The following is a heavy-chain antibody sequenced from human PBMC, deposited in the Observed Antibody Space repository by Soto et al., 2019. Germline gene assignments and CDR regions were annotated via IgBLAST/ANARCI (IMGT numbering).Heavy chain of an antibody. CDR3: AKDSYYYIRGSYRSPRDY. V-gene: IGHV3-23*01. J-gene: IGHJ4*02. CDR2: ISGSGGST. CDR1: GFTFSSYA. Sequence: GGSLRLSCAASGFTFSSYAMSWVRQAPGKGLEWVSAISGSGGSTYYADSVKGRFTISRDNSKNTLYLQMNSLRAEDTAVYYCAKDSYYYIRGSYRSPRDYWGQGTLVT. D-gene: IGHD3-16*02.